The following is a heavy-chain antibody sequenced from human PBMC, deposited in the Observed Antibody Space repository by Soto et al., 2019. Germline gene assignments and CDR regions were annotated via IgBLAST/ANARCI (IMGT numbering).Heavy chain of an antibody. Sequence: ASVKVSCKASGYTFTGYYMHWVRQAPGQGLEWMGWINPNSGGTNYAQKFQGWVTMTRDTSIRTAYMELSRLRSDDTAVYYCAREESARGSGNFSYYYYYGMEVWGQGTLLTVSS. CDR2: INPNSGGT. J-gene: IGHJ6*02. CDR3: AREESARGSGNFSYYYYYGMEV. D-gene: IGHD3-16*01. CDR1: GYTFTGYY. V-gene: IGHV1-2*04.